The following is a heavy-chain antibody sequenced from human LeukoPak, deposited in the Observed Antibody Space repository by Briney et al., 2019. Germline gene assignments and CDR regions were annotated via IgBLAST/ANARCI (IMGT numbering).Heavy chain of an antibody. J-gene: IGHJ6*02. CDR3: AADVKDLRSMDV. Sequence: ASVKVSCKASGFTLTSSAMQWVRQARGQRLEWKGWIVVGSGNTNYAQKFQERVTITRDMSTSTAYMELSSLRSEDTAVYYCAADVKDLRSMDVWGQGTTVTVSS. D-gene: IGHD4-17*01. CDR2: IVVGSGNT. V-gene: IGHV1-58*02. CDR1: GFTLTSSA.